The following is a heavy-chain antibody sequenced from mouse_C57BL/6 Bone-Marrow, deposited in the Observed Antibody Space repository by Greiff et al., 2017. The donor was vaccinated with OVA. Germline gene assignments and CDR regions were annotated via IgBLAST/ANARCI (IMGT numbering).Heavy chain of an antibody. CDR3: AIGTGPWFAY. CDR1: GFNIKDYY. J-gene: IGHJ3*01. Sequence: VQLQQSGAELVKPGASVKLSCTASGFNIKDYYMHWVKQRTEQGLEWIGRIDPEDGETKYAQKFQGKATITADTSSNTAYLRLSSLTSEDTAVYYCAIGTGPWFAYWGQGTLVTVSA. D-gene: IGHD4-1*01. CDR2: IDPEDGET. V-gene: IGHV14-2*01.